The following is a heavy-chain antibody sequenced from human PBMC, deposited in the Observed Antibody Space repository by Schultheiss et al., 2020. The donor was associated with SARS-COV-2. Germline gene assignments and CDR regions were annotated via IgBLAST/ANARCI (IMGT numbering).Heavy chain of an antibody. V-gene: IGHV1-69*13. CDR2: IIPIFGTA. CDR3: ARESYYYDSSGHDAFDI. D-gene: IGHD3-22*01. Sequence: SVKVSCKASGGTFSSYAISWVRQAPGQGLEWMGGIIPIFGTANYAQKFQGRVTITADESTSTAYMELSSLRSEDTAVYYCARESYYYDSSGHDAFDIWGQGTMVTVSS. CDR1: GGTFSSYA. J-gene: IGHJ3*02.